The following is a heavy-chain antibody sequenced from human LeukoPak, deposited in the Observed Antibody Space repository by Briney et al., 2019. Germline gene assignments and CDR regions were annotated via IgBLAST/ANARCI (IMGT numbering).Heavy chain of an antibody. CDR1: GFTFSSYA. CDR3: AKRNRNYGQVLDY. J-gene: IGHJ4*02. CDR2: ISGSGGST. D-gene: IGHD1-7*01. Sequence: GGSLRLSCAASGFTFSSYAMSWVRQAPGKGLEWVSAISGSGGSTYYADSVKGRFTISRDNSKNALYLQMNSLRAEDTAVYYCAKRNRNYGQVLDYWGQGTLVTVSS. V-gene: IGHV3-23*01.